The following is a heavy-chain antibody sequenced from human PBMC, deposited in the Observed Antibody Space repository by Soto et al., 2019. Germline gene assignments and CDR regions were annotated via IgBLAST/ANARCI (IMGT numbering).Heavy chain of an antibody. Sequence: GGSLRLSCRGSGFTFVNYGMHWVRQAPGKGLEWVASTSYDGNNKYYADSLKGRFTISRDNSKKMVYLQMTSLGPEDTAVYYCAKGGGSARDFDYWGQGALVTVSS. CDR2: TSYDGNNK. CDR3: AKGGGSARDFDY. D-gene: IGHD1-26*01. CDR1: GFTFVNYG. V-gene: IGHV3-30*18. J-gene: IGHJ4*02.